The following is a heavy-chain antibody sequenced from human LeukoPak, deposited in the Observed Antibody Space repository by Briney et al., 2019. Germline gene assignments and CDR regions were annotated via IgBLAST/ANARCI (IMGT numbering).Heavy chain of an antibody. CDR1: GYTFTSYG. J-gene: IGHJ4*02. V-gene: IGHV1-18*01. CDR2: ISAYNGNT. CDR3: AKESPQFDY. Sequence: GASVKVSCKASGYTFTSYGISWVRQAPGQGLEWMGWISAYNGNTNYAQKLQGRVTMTRDTSTSTVYMELSSLRSEDTAVYYCAKESPQFDYWGQGTLVTVSS.